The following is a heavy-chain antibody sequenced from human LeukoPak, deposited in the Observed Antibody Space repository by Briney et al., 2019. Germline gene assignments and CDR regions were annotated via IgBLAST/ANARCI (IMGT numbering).Heavy chain of an antibody. J-gene: IGHJ4*02. Sequence: GGSLRLSCAASGLTFSSYAMSWVRQAPGKGLEWVAVISGNGGYTYYADSAKGRFTISRDNSKSTLYLQMNSLKAEDTAVYYCAREIGDFDYWGQGTLVTVSS. V-gene: IGHV3-23*01. CDR2: ISGNGGYT. CDR1: GLTFSSYA. CDR3: AREIGDFDY. D-gene: IGHD1-26*01.